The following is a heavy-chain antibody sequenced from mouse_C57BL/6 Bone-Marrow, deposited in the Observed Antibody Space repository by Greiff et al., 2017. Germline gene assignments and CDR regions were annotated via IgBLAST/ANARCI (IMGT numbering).Heavy chain of an antibody. CDR2: ISDGGSYT. CDR3: ARDGYYAMDY. J-gene: IGHJ4*01. Sequence: EVKLVESGGGLLRLGGPLKLSGAALGFTFSSYAMSWVRQTPEKRLEWVATISDGGSYTYYPDNVKGRFTISRDNAKNNLYLQMSHLKSEDTAMYYCARDGYYAMDYWGQGTSVTVSS. CDR1: GFTFSSYA. V-gene: IGHV5-4*01.